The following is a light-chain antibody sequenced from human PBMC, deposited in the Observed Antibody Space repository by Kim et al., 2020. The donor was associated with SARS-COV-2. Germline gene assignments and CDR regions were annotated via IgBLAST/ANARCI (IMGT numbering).Light chain of an antibody. CDR1: SGSIVDSF. J-gene: IGLJ3*02. CDR3: QAHDNDIVV. V-gene: IGLV6-57*03. Sequence: GKTVITSCPRSSGSIVDSFVQWYRQRPGSAPTTVIYEDFQRPSGVPDRFSGSIDKSSNSASLTISGLTTEDEAVYYCQAHDNDIVVFGGGTQLTVL. CDR2: EDF.